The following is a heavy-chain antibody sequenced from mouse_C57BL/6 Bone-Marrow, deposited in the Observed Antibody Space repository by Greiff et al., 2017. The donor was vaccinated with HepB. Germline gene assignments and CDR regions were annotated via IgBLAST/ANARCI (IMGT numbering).Heavy chain of an antibody. J-gene: IGHJ4*01. CDR3: TRSLLWEGYGEMDY. CDR2: IYPGNSDT. Sequence: EVQLQQSGTVLARPGASVKMSCKTSGYTFTSYWMHWVKQRPGQGLEWIGAIYPGNSDTSYNQKFKGKAKLTAVTSASTAYMELSSLTNEDSAVYYCTRSLLWEGYGEMDYWGQGTSVTVSS. V-gene: IGHV1-5*01. D-gene: IGHD1-1*02. CDR1: GYTFTSYW.